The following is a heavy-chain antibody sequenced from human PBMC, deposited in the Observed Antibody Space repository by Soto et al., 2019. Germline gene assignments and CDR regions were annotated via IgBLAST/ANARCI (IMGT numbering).Heavy chain of an antibody. CDR3: ARDSSGWYTFDY. D-gene: IGHD6-19*01. J-gene: IGHJ4*02. CDR2: IWYDGSNK. V-gene: IGHV3-33*01. Sequence: QVQLVESGGGVVQPGRSLRLSCAASGFTFSSYGMRWVRQAPGKGLEWVAVIWYDGSNKYYADSVKGRFTISRDNSKNTLYLQMNSLRAEDTAVYYCARDSSGWYTFDYWGQGTLATVSS. CDR1: GFTFSSYG.